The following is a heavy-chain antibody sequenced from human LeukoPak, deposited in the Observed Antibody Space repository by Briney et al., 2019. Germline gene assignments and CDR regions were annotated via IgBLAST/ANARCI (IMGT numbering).Heavy chain of an antibody. D-gene: IGHD3/OR15-3a*01. CDR1: GGTIDRSSYY. J-gene: IGHJ4*02. CDR3: ARSGLGAGTSTFDY. CDR2: LNHHGGT. Sequence: SETLSLTCIVSGGTIDRSSYYWGWIRQPPGKGLEWIGSLNHHGGTHYNPSLKSRVTISVDTPKNQFSLKLTFVTAADTAVYFCARSGLGAGTSTFDYWGLGTLVTVSS. V-gene: IGHV4-39*01.